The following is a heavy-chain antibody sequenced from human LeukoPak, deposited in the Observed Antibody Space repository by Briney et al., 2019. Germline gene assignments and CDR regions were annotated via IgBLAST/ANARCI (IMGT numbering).Heavy chain of an antibody. CDR2: IKQDGSDK. CDR3: ARMTVYSSSWLAYYMDV. J-gene: IGHJ6*03. D-gene: IGHD6-13*01. Sequence: QPGGPLRLSYAASGFTVSSYWTSCVRQVPGKGQEWVANIKQDGSDKYYVDSVKGRFTISRDNAKNSLYLQMNSLRAEDTAVYYCARMTVYSSSWLAYYMDVWGKGTTVTVSS. CDR1: GFTVSSYW. V-gene: IGHV3-7*01.